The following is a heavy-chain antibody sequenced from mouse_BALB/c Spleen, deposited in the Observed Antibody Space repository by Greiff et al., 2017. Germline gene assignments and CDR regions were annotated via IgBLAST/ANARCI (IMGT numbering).Heavy chain of an antibody. CDR3: ARQGGNYWYFDV. D-gene: IGHD2-1*01. V-gene: IGHV5-12-1*01. Sequence: EVMLVESGGGLVKPGGSLKLSCAASGFAFSSYDMSWVRQTPEKRLEWVAYISSGGGSTYYPDTVKGRFTISRDNAKNTLYLQMSSLKSEDTAMYYCARQGGNYWYFDVWGAGTTVTVSS. CDR2: ISSGGGST. CDR1: GFAFSSYD. J-gene: IGHJ1*01.